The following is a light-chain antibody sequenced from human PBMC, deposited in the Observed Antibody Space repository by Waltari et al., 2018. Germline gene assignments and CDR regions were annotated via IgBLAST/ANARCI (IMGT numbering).Light chain of an antibody. Sequence: DIVMTQSPDYLAVSRGERATINCKSSQSVLYSSSHKNFLTWYQQKPGQPPKLIIYWASTRQSGVPDRFSGSGSATDFTLTISSLQAEDVAVYYCQQYYHSPNTFGPGTKVHIK. V-gene: IGKV4-1*01. CDR3: QQYYHSPNT. CDR2: WAS. J-gene: IGKJ3*01. CDR1: QSVLYSSSHKNF.